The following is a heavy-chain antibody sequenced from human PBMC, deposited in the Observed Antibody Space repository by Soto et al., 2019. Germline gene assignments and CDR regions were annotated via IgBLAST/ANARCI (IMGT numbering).Heavy chain of an antibody. CDR3: ARGRYGDY. D-gene: IGHD1-1*01. CDR1: GYDFTTYG. CDR2: ISAHNGNT. Sequence: QVHLVQSGAEVKKPGASVKVSCKGSGYDFTTYGITWVRQAPGQGLEWMAWISAHNGNTDYAQKLQGRVTVTRDTSTSTAYMELRSLRSDDTAMYYCARGRYGDYWGHGALVTDSS. V-gene: IGHV1-18*01. J-gene: IGHJ4*01.